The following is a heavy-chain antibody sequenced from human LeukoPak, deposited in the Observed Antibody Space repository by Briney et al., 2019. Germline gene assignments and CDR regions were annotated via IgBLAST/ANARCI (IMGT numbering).Heavy chain of an antibody. CDR1: GGTFSSYA. CDR2: IIPIFGTA. D-gene: IGHD6-13*01. CDR3: ARDRSGTLY. Sequence: SVKVSCKASGGTFSSYAISWVRQAPGQGLEWMGGIIPIFGTANYAQKFQGRVTITADESTSTAYMELSSLRSDDTAVYYCARDRSGTLYWGQGTLVTVSS. V-gene: IGHV1-69*01. J-gene: IGHJ4*02.